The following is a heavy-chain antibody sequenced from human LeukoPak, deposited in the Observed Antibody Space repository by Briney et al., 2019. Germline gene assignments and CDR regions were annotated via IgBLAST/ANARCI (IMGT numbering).Heavy chain of an antibody. CDR1: GFTFSSYA. CDR3: AKDRGYCSGGSCPDAFDI. J-gene: IGHJ3*02. D-gene: IGHD2-15*01. CDR2: ISGSGGST. V-gene: IGHV3-23*01. Sequence: GGSLRLFCAASGFTFSSYAMSWVRQAPGKGLEWVSAISGSGGSTYYADSVKGRFTISRDNSKNTLYLQMNSLRAEDTAVYYCAKDRGYCSGGSCPDAFDIWGQGTMVTVSS.